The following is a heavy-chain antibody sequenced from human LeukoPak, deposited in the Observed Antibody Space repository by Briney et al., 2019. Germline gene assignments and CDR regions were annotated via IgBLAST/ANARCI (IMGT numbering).Heavy chain of an antibody. J-gene: IGHJ4*02. Sequence: GGSLRLSCAASGFTFSSYGTHWVRQAPGQGLEWVAVIWNDGSNKYYVDSVKGRFTTSRDNSKNTLYLQMNSLRTEDTAVYYCARDYCSSTSCLFDYWGQGTLVTVSS. CDR1: GFTFSSYG. CDR2: IWNDGSNK. V-gene: IGHV3-33*01. CDR3: ARDYCSSTSCLFDY. D-gene: IGHD2-2*01.